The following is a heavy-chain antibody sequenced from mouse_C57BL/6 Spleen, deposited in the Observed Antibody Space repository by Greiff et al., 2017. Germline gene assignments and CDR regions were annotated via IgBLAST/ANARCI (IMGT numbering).Heavy chain of an antibody. CDR2: IDPSDSET. V-gene: IGHV1-52*01. CDR3: ARGGIVPYYFDY. Sequence: QVQLQQPGAELVRPGSSVKLSCKASGYTFTSYWMHWVKQRPIQGLEWIGNIDPSDSETHYNQKFKDKATLTVDKSSSTAYMQLSSLTSEDSAVYYCARGGIVPYYFDYWGQGTTLPVSS. J-gene: IGHJ2*01. CDR1: GYTFTSYW. D-gene: IGHD2-12*01.